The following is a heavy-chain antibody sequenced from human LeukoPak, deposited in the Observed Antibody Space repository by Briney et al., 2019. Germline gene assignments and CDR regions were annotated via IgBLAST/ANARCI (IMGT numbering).Heavy chain of an antibody. CDR2: ISGSGGST. CDR3: AKDAFYYDSSGYYVD. V-gene: IGHV3-23*01. CDR1: GFTFSSYA. J-gene: IGHJ4*02. D-gene: IGHD3-22*01. Sequence: PGGSLRLSCAASGFTFSSYAMSWVRQAPGRGLEWVSAISGSGGSTYYADSVKGRFTISRDNSKNTLYLQMSSLRAEDTAIYYCAKDAFYYDSSGYYVDWGQGTLVTVSS.